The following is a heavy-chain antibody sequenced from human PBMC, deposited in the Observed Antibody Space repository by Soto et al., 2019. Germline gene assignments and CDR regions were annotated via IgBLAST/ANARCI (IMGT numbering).Heavy chain of an antibody. J-gene: IGHJ4*02. V-gene: IGHV1-18*01. CDR2: ISAYNGNT. Sequence: GASVKVSCKASGYTFTGYGISWVRQAPGQGLEWMGWISAYNGNTNYAQRLQGRVTMTTDTYTSTAYMELRSLRSDDTAMYYCARDGSNGGYFDYWGPGTLVTVSS. CDR1: GYTFTGYG. CDR3: ARDGSNGGYFDY. D-gene: IGHD2-8*01.